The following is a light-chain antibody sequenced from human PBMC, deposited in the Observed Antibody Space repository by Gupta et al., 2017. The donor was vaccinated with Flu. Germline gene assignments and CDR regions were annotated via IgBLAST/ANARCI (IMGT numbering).Light chain of an antibody. CDR3: MQALRSPLT. V-gene: IGKV2-28*01. CDR2: LGS. J-gene: IGKJ4*01. CDR1: QTVLSNNGNNY. Sequence: DIVMTQSPPSLPVTPGESASIPCRSSQTVLSNNGNNYVDWYLQKPGQSPQLLIYLGSNRAPGVPDRCSGRYSVAYFTLKSSRVDADDVVVYYCMQALRSPLTFGGGTKVEIK.